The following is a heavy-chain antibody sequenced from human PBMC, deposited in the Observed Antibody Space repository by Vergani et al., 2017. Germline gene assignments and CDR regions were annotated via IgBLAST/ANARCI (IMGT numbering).Heavy chain of an antibody. J-gene: IGHJ5*02. CDR3: ARGDAIGGTINWFEP. V-gene: IGHV4-59*01. CDR2: IYYSGST. D-gene: IGHD3-10*01. Sequence: QVQLQESGPGLVKPSETLSLTCTVSGGSISSYYWSSIRQPPGKGLEWIGYIYYSGSTNYNPSLKSRVTISVDTSQNQFSLKLSSVTAADTAVYYCARGDAIGGTINWFEPWGQGTLVTGSS. CDR1: GGSISSYY.